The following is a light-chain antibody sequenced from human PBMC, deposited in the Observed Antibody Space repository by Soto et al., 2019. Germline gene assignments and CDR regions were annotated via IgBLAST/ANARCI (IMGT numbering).Light chain of an antibody. Sequence: DIQMTQSPSSLSASVGDTVTITCRASQSISSRFSWYQQKPGKAPKLVIYAASNLQSGVPSRFTGSRSGTDFTLTISGLQPEDFATYYCQQSHSRVTFXQGTKVDIK. CDR2: AAS. CDR3: QQSHSRVT. J-gene: IGKJ1*01. V-gene: IGKV1-39*01. CDR1: QSISSR.